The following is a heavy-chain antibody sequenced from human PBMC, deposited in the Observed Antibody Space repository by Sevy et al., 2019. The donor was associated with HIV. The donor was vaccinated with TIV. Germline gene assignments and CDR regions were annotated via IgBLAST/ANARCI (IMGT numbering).Heavy chain of an antibody. Sequence: GGSLRLSCAASGFTVSSNYMSWVRQAPGKGLEWVSVIYSDSNTYYADTVKGRFTISRENSKNTLYLQMKSLRAEDTAVYYCAKGLILEWSWYGMDVWGQGTTVTVSS. CDR2: IYSDSNT. J-gene: IGHJ6*02. CDR3: AKGLILEWSWYGMDV. D-gene: IGHD3-3*01. CDR1: GFTVSSNY. V-gene: IGHV3-53*01.